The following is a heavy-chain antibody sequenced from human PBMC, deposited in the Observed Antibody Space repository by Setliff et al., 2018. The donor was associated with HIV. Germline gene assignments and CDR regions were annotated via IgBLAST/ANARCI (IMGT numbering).Heavy chain of an antibody. CDR3: AKRWGTEGCSGGNCYSGFHY. CDR2: ISGSAADT. CDR1: GFTFSTYA. D-gene: IGHD2-15*01. J-gene: IGHJ4*02. Sequence: GGSLSLSCTASGFTFSTYAMSWVRQAPGKGLDWVSAISGSAADTYYAVSLKGRFTISRDNSKHTLYLQMNRLSAEDTALYYCAKRWGTEGCSGGNCYSGFHYWGQGTLVTVSS. V-gene: IGHV3-23*01.